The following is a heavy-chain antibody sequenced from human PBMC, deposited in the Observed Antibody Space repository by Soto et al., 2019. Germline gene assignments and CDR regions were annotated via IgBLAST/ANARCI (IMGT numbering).Heavy chain of an antibody. V-gene: IGHV1-2*02. J-gene: IGHJ4*02. CDR3: ARGRTIVSPGN. CDR2: FNPNSGGT. CDR1: GYTFTSYY. Sequence: QVQLVQSGAEVKKPGASVKVSCKASGYTFTSYYMHWVRQAPGQGLEWMGWFNPNSGGTNYAQKFQGRVTMTGDTSISTAYMELNRLTSDDTAVYFCARGRTIVSPGNWGQGTLVSVSS. D-gene: IGHD2-21*01.